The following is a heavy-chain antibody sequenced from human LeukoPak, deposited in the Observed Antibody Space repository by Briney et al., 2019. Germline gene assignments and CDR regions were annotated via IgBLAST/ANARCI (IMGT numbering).Heavy chain of an antibody. Sequence: SGGSLRLSCAASGFTFSSYEMNWVRQAPGKGLEWVSYISSSGSTIYYADSVKGRFTISRDNAKNSLYLQMNSLRAEDTAVYYCARDLGQYSSGVHDYWGQGTLVTVSS. CDR3: ARDLGQYSSGVHDY. CDR2: ISSSGSTI. CDR1: GFTFSSYE. V-gene: IGHV3-48*03. D-gene: IGHD6-19*01. J-gene: IGHJ4*02.